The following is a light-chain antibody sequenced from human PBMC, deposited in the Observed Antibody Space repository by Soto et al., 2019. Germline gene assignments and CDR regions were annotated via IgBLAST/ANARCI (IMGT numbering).Light chain of an antibody. CDR3: QQYNNWPIT. CDR1: QSVSSN. V-gene: IGKV3D-15*01. Sequence: EIVLRQSRSTLSLSPGERATLSCRASQSVSSNFAWYQQKPGQAPRLLIYGASTRATGIPARFSGSGSGTEFTLTISSLQSEDFAVYYCQQYNNWPITFGQGTRLEN. J-gene: IGKJ5*01. CDR2: GAS.